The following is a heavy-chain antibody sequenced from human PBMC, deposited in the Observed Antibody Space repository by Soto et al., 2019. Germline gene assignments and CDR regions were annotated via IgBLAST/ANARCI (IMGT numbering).Heavy chain of an antibody. J-gene: IGHJ3*02. CDR2: IGGSGGRT. V-gene: IGHV3-23*01. CDR1: GFPFSSYA. Sequence: LRLPCVASGFPFSSYAINWVHQTPGKGLEWVSGIGGSGGRTYYADSVKGRFTISRDNSNNTLSLQMHILRVEDTAVYFCAKGGYYSVFDIWGQGTVVTVSS. CDR3: AKGGYYSVFDI. D-gene: IGHD3-16*01.